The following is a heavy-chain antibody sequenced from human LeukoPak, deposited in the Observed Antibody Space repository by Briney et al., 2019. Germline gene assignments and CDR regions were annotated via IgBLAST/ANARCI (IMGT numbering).Heavy chain of an antibody. J-gene: IGHJ4*02. CDR2: ISSRSGTSI. CDR3: ARGQARIAATGSSSDY. D-gene: IGHD6-13*01. V-gene: IGHV3-11*04. CDR1: GFTFSDYY. Sequence: GGSLRLSCATSGFTFSDYYMTWIRQAPGKGLEWLSYISSRSGTSIYYADSVKGRFTISRDNAKNSLYLQMNSLRAEDTAVYYCARGQARIAATGSSSDYWGQGTLVTVSS.